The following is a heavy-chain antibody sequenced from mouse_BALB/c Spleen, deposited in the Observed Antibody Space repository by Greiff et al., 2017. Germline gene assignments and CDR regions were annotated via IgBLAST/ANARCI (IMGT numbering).Heavy chain of an antibody. CDR2: ISSGSSTI. Sequence: EVKLMESGGGLVQPGGSRKLSCAASGFTFSSFGMHWVRQAPEKGLEWVAYISSGSSTIYYADTVKGRFTISRDNPKNTLFLQMTSLRSEDTAMYYCARSGERDYFDYWGQGTTLTVSS. D-gene: IGHD3-1*01. CDR3: ARSGERDYFDY. J-gene: IGHJ2*01. CDR1: GFTFSSFG. V-gene: IGHV5-17*02.